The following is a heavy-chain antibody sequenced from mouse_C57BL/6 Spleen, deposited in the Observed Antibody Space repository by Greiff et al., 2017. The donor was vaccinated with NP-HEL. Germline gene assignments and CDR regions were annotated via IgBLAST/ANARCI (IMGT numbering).Heavy chain of an antibody. V-gene: IGHV1-62-2*01. D-gene: IGHD2-3*01. CDR2: FYPGSGSI. J-gene: IGHJ4*01. CDR3: ARHEETYDGYYSYAMDY. CDR1: GYTFTEYT. Sequence: LVKPGASVKLSCKASGYTFTEYTIHWVKQRSGQGLEWIGWFYPGSGSIKYNEKFKDKATLTADKSSSTVYMELSRLTSEDSAVYFCARHEETYDGYYSYAMDYWGQGTSVTVSS.